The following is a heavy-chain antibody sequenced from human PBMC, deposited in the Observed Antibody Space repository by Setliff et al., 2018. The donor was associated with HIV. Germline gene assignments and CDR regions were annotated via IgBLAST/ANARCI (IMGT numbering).Heavy chain of an antibody. CDR1: GFTFSNYW. CDR2: ISSSGSTI. V-gene: IGHV3-11*01. CDR3: ASRASHGAFDM. J-gene: IGHJ3*02. Sequence: PGGSLRLSCVASGFTFSNYWMSWVRQAPGKGLEWVSYISSSGSTIYYADSVKGRFTISRDNAKNSLYLQMNSLRAEDTALYYCASRASHGAFDMWGQGTMVTVSS.